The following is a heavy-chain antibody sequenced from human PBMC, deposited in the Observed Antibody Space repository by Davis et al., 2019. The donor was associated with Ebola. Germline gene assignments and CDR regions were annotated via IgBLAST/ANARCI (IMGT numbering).Heavy chain of an antibody. Sequence: PGGSLRLSCAASGFTFSSYGMHWVRQAPGKGLEWVAVIWYDGSNKYYADSVKGRFIISRDNSKNTLYLQMNSLRAEDTAVYYCAKVVGVQLWLFDYWGQGTLVTVSS. CDR2: IWYDGSNK. CDR1: GFTFSSYG. CDR3: AKVVGVQLWLFDY. J-gene: IGHJ4*02. V-gene: IGHV3-33*06. D-gene: IGHD5-18*01.